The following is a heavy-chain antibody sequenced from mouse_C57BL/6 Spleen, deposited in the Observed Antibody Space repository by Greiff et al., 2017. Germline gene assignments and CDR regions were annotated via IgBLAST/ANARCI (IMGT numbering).Heavy chain of an antibody. J-gene: IGHJ3*01. CDR3: ARDYSNPFAY. V-gene: IGHV1-82*01. Sequence: VKVVESGPELVKPGASVKISCKASGYAFSSSWMNWVKQRPGKGLEWIGRIYPGDGDTNYNGKFKGKATLTADKSSSTAYMQLSSLTSEDSAVYFCARDYSNPFAYWGQGTLVTVSA. D-gene: IGHD2-5*01. CDR1: GYAFSSSW. CDR2: IYPGDGDT.